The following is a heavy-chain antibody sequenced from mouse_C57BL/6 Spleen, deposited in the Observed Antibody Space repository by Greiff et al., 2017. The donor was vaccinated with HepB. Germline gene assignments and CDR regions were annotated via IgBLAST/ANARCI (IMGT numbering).Heavy chain of an antibody. D-gene: IGHD1-1*01. V-gene: IGHV1-63*01. Sequence: VKLVESGAELVRPGTSVKMSCKASGYTFTNYWIGWAKQRPGHGLEWIGDIYPGGGYTNYNEKFKGKATLTADKSSSTAYMQVSSLTSEDSAIYYCARRGYYGSSYRYFDVWGTGTTVTVSS. CDR1: GYTFTNYW. CDR3: ARRGYYGSSYRYFDV. CDR2: IYPGGGYT. J-gene: IGHJ1*03.